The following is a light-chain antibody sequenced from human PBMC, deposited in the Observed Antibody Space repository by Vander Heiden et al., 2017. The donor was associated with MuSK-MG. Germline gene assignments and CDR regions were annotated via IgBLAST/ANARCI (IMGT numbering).Light chain of an antibody. CDR1: QSVTSSY. Sequence: EIVLMQSPSTLSLSPGERATLSCRASQSVTSSYLAWYQQKPGQSPRLLIYAASTRATRIPDRYSGSGPVSDFTLTISRLEPEDIAVYYCRQDGRSPWAFGQGTKVVIK. CDR2: AAS. CDR3: RQDGRSPWA. V-gene: IGKV3-20*01. J-gene: IGKJ1*01.